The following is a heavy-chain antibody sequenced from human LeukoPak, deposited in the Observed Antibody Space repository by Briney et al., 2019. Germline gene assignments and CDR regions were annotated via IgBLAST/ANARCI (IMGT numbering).Heavy chain of an antibody. CDR3: ARHTSHDAGDAFDI. CDR2: IYYSGST. Sequence: PSETLSLTCTVSGGSISSYYWSWIRQPPGKGLEWIGYIYYSGSTNYHPSLRSRVTISVDTSKNQFSLKLSSVTAADTAVYYCARHTSHDAGDAFDIWGQGTMVTVSS. V-gene: IGHV4-59*08. D-gene: IGHD1-1*01. CDR1: GGSISSYY. J-gene: IGHJ3*02.